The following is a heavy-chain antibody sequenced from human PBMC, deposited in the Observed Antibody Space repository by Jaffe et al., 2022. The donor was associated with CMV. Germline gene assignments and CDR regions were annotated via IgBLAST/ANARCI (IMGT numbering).Heavy chain of an antibody. J-gene: IGHJ4*02. V-gene: IGHV3-15*01. D-gene: IGHD3-22*01. CDR3: TTEYYYDSSGYLGPYYFDY. CDR2: IKSKTDGGTT. CDR1: GFTFSNAW. Sequence: EVQLVESGGGLVKPGGSLRLSCAASGFTFSNAWMSWVRQAPGKGLEWVGRIKSKTDGGTTDYAAPVKGRFTISRDDSKNTLYLQMNSLKTEDTAVYYCTTEYYYDSSGYLGPYYFDYWGQGTLVTVSS.